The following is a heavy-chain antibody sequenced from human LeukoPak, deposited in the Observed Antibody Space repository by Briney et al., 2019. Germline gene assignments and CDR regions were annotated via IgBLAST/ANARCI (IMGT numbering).Heavy chain of an antibody. CDR1: GFTFSSYS. CDR2: ISGSGGST. CDR3: AISGSYHFDY. J-gene: IGHJ4*02. V-gene: IGHV3-23*01. D-gene: IGHD1-26*01. Sequence: SGGSLRLSCAASGFTFSSYSMNWVRQAPGKGLEWVSAISGSGGSTYYADSVKGRFTISRDNSKNTLYLQRNSLRAEDTAVYYCAISGSYHFDYWGQGTLVTVSS.